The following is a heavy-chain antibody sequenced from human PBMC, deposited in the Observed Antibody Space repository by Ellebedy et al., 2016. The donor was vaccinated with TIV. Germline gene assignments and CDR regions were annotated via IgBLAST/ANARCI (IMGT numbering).Heavy chain of an antibody. Sequence: PGGSLRLSCAATGFNFNDYYMSWVRQAPGKGLEWVSYISGNGETIDYTDSVKGRFTVSRDTARKSLYLQMTRLRVEDTALYYCARSGGAYYDIHLDYWGQGTLVTVSS. V-gene: IGHV3-11*01. CDR3: ARSGGAYYDIHLDY. CDR2: ISGNGETI. J-gene: IGHJ4*02. CDR1: GFNFNDYY. D-gene: IGHD3-22*01.